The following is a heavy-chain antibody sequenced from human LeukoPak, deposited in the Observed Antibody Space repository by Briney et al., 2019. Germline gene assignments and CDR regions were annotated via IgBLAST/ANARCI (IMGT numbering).Heavy chain of an antibody. CDR1: RFTLSTYW. J-gene: IGHJ4*02. Sequence: GGSLRLSCAASRFTLSTYWMSWVRQAPGKGLEWVAHIKQDGSQEYYVDSVKGRFTISRDSAKNSLYLQMSSLRAEDTAVYYCATDRGWRTSGYYLYYFEYWGQGTLVTYSS. CDR3: ATDRGWRTSGYYLYYFEY. V-gene: IGHV3-7*01. CDR2: IKQDGSQE. D-gene: IGHD3-3*01.